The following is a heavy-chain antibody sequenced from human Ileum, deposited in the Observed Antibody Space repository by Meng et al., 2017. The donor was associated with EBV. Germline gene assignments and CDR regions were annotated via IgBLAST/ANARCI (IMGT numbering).Heavy chain of an antibody. CDR3: ARVGQWLPIDY. J-gene: IGHJ4*02. Sequence: QVQPAESGPGLVKPSGTLSLTCAVSGGSISSSNWWSWVRQPPGKGLEWIGEIYHSGSTNYNPSLKSRVTMSVDKSKNQFSLNLSSVTAADTAVYYCARVGQWLPIDYWGQGTLVTVSS. D-gene: IGHD6-19*01. CDR2: IYHSGST. CDR1: GGSISSSNW. V-gene: IGHV4-4*02.